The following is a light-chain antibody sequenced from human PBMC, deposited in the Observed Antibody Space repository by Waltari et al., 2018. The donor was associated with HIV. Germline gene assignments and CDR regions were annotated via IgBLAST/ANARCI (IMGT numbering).Light chain of an antibody. CDR3: QTWGTGIYVV. Sequence: QLVLTQSPSASASLGASVKLTCTLSSGHSSSAIAWHQPQPEKGPRYLMKLNSDGSHSKGDGIPGRFSGSSSGAERYLTISSLQSEDEADYYCQTWGTGIYVVFGGGTKLTVL. V-gene: IGLV4-69*01. CDR2: LNSDGSH. J-gene: IGLJ2*01. CDR1: SGHSSSA.